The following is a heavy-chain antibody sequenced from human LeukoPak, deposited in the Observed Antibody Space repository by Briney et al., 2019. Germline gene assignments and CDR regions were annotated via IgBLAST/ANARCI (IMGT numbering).Heavy chain of an antibody. D-gene: IGHD3-10*01. CDR1: GGSIRSSYYY. Sequence: SETLSLTCTVSGGSIRSSYYYWGWIRQPPGKGLEWIGEINHSGSTNYNPSLKGRVTISVDTSKNQFSLKLSSVTAADTAVYYCARGRSGSGSYRSYYYYGMDVWGQGTTVTVSS. CDR3: ARGRSGSGSYRSYYYYGMDV. V-gene: IGHV4-39*07. J-gene: IGHJ6*02. CDR2: INHSGST.